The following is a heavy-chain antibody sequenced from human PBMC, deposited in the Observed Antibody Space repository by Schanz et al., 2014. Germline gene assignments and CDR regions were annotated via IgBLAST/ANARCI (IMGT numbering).Heavy chain of an antibody. J-gene: IGHJ2*01. CDR3: AKDAPYPFDL. V-gene: IGHV3-23*04. CDR2: ISGDHRNT. CDR1: GITFSSHS. Sequence: EVHLVESGGGLVQPGGSLRLSCAASGITFSSHSFNWVRQAPGKGLEWVSSISGDHRNTFYADSVKGRFTISRDNSKNTLYLQMNSLRAEDTAIYYCAKDAPYPFDLGGRGTLITVSS.